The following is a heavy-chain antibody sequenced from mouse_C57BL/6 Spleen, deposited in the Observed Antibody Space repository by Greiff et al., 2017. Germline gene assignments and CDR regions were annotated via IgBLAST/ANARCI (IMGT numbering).Heavy chain of an antibody. J-gene: IGHJ2*01. CDR1: GYAFTNYL. CDR2: INPGSGGT. CDR3: ARPIYDGYPDY. Sequence: VQLQESGAELVRPGTSVKVSCKASGYAFTNYLIEWVKQRPGQGLEWIGVINPGSGGTNYNEKFKGKATLTADKSSSTAYMQLSSLTSEDSAVYFCARPIYDGYPDYWGQGTTLTVSS. V-gene: IGHV1-54*01. D-gene: IGHD2-3*01.